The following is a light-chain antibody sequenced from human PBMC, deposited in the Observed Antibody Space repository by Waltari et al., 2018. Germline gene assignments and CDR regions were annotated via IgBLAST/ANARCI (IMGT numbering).Light chain of an antibody. CDR2: GAS. J-gene: IGKJ4*01. Sequence: EIVLTQSPGTLSLSPGERGTLSCRASQSVSSSYLAWYQQKPGQAPRLLIYGASSRVTGIPDRFSGSVSGADFTLTIIRLEPEDFAVYYCQQYGSSPTFGGGTKVEIK. CDR3: QQYGSSPT. CDR1: QSVSSSY. V-gene: IGKV3-20*01.